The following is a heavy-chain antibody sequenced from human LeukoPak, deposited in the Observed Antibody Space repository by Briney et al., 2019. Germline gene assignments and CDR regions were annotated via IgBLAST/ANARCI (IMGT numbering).Heavy chain of an antibody. CDR1: GGSISSSSYY. Sequence: PSETLSLTCTVSGGSISSSSYYWGWIRQPPGKGLEWIGSIYYSGSTYYNPSLKSRVTISVDTSKNQFSLKLSSVTAADTAVYYCARHDPVTTGNFDHWGQGTLVTVSS. CDR2: IYYSGST. D-gene: IGHD4-17*01. CDR3: ARHDPVTTGNFDH. J-gene: IGHJ4*02. V-gene: IGHV4-39*01.